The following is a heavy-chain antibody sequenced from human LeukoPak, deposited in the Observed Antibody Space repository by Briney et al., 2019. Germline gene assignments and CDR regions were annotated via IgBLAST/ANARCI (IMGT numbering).Heavy chain of an antibody. D-gene: IGHD3-10*01. CDR2: IIPIFGTA. V-gene: IGHV1-69*06. CDR1: GYIFTGYY. CDR3: ARSVLLWFGETRH. J-gene: IGHJ4*02. Sequence: GASVKVSCKASGYIFTGYYMHWVRQAPGQGLEWMGGIIPIFGTANYAQKFRGRVTITADKSTSTAYMELSSLRSEDTAVYYCARSVLLWFGETRHWGQGTLVTVSS.